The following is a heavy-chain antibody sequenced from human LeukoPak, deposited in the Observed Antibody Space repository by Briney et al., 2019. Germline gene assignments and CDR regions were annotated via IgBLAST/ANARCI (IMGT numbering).Heavy chain of an antibody. CDR2: ISSSSSTI. J-gene: IGHJ4*02. Sequence: GGSLRLSCAASRFTLSSYSMNWVRQAPGKGLEWISYISSSSSTIYYADSVKGRFTISRDNAKSSLYLQMNSLRDEDTAVYYCARDLAGITAAGIFDYWGQGILVTVAS. D-gene: IGHD6-13*01. CDR1: RFTLSSYS. CDR3: ARDLAGITAAGIFDY. V-gene: IGHV3-48*02.